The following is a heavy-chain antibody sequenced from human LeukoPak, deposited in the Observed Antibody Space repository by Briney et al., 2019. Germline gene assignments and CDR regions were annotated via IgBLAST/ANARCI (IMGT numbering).Heavy chain of an antibody. V-gene: IGHV1-2*02. CDR1: GYTFSDYY. Sequence: GASVKVSCKASGYTFSDYYMHWVRPAAGQGLEWMGWIHPLSGGTNYAQKFQGRVTMTRDTSISTAYMELSRLISGDTAVYYCARVVGLQDIVVVPAAVLFDYWGQGTLVTVSS. CDR2: IHPLSGGT. D-gene: IGHD2-2*01. J-gene: IGHJ4*02. CDR3: ARVVGLQDIVVVPAAVLFDY.